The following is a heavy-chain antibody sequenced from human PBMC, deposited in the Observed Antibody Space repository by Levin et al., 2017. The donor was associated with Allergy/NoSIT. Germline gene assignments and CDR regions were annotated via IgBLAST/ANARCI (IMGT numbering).Heavy chain of an antibody. CDR1: GYTFTSYG. Sequence: PGESLKISCKASGYTFTSYGISWVRQAPGQGLEWMGWISAYNGNTNYAQKLQGRVTMTTDTSTSTAYMELRSLRSDDTAVYYCARDSSVWRSLDYWGQGTLVTVSS. CDR2: ISAYNGNT. CDR3: ARDSSVWRSLDY. D-gene: IGHD6-19*01. J-gene: IGHJ4*02. V-gene: IGHV1-18*01.